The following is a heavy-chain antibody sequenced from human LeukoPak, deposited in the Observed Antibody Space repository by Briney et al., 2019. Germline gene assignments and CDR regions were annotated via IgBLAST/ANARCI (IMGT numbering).Heavy chain of an antibody. CDR3: ARAGGQWLVMYYFDY. V-gene: IGHV4-59*08. J-gene: IGHJ4*02. CDR2: IYYSGTT. CDR1: GGSISSYY. D-gene: IGHD6-19*01. Sequence: SETLSLTCTVSGGSISSYYWSWIRQHPGKGLEWIGYIYYSGTTNYNPSLRSRVTISVDTSKNQFSLKLSSVTAADTAVYYCARAGGQWLVMYYFDYWGQGTLVTVSS.